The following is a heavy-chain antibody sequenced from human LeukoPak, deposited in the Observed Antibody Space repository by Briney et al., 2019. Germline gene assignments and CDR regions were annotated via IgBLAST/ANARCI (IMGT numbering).Heavy chain of an antibody. J-gene: IGHJ4*02. CDR1: GFTFSSYA. CDR3: AKDFASIAAARGSMAGLK. V-gene: IGHV3-30*04. Sequence: QAGGSLRLSCAASGFTFSSYAMHWVRQAPGKGLEWVAVISYDGGNKYYADSVKGRFTISRDNSKNTLYLQMNSLRAEDTAVYYCAKDFASIAAARGSMAGLKWGQGTLVTVSS. CDR2: ISYDGGNK. D-gene: IGHD6-13*01.